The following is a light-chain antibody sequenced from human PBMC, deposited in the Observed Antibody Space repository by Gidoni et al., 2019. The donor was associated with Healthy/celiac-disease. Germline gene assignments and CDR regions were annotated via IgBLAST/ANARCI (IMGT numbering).Light chain of an antibody. CDR1: QSVSSN. V-gene: IGKV3-15*01. J-gene: IGKJ1*01. CDR3: QQYNNWPPR. CDR2: GAS. Sequence: ATLSCRASQSVSSNLAWYQQKPGQAPRLLIYGASTRATGIPARFSGSGSGTEFTLTISSLQSEDFAVYYCQQYNNWPPRFGQGTKVEIK.